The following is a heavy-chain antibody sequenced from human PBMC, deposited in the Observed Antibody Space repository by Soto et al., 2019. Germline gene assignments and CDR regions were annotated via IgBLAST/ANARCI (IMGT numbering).Heavy chain of an antibody. CDR2: IKEDGSEK. CDR1: GFTLSDNW. Sequence: EVQLVESGGVLVQPGGSLRLSCTASGFTLSDNWMTWVRQAPGKGLEWVAHIKEDGSEKNYVDSVKGRFTISRDNAKNSLFLQMNGLRVEDTAVYYCVRGRSLSGYWGQGTLVTVSS. V-gene: IGHV3-7*04. CDR3: VRGRSLSGY. D-gene: IGHD3-16*01. J-gene: IGHJ4*02.